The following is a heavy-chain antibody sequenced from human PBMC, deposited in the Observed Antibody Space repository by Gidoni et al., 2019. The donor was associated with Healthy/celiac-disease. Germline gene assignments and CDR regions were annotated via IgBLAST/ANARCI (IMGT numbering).Heavy chain of an antibody. J-gene: IGHJ4*02. V-gene: IGHV3-23*01. D-gene: IGHD6-19*01. Sequence: EVQLLESGGGLVQPGGSLRLSCAASGFTFSRYAMSWVRQAPGKGLEWVSAISGSGGSTYYADSVKGRFTISRDNSKNTLYLQMISLRAEDTAVYYCAKLSYSSGWRIEDYWGQGTLVTVSS. CDR3: AKLSYSSGWRIEDY. CDR1: GFTFSRYA. CDR2: ISGSGGST.